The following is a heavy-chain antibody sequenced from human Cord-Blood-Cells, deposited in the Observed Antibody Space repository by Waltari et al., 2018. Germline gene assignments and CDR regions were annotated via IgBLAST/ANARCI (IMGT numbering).Heavy chain of an antibody. Sequence: QVQLQQWGAGLLKPSETLSLTCAVYGGSFSGYYWSWIRQPPGKGLEWIGEINHSGSTNYNPSLKSRVTISVDTSKNQFSLKLSSVTAADTAVYYCARGASRAAGYDAFDIWGQGTMVTVSS. CDR2: INHSGST. J-gene: IGHJ3*02. D-gene: IGHD6-6*01. CDR1: GGSFSGYY. V-gene: IGHV4-34*01. CDR3: ARGASRAAGYDAFDI.